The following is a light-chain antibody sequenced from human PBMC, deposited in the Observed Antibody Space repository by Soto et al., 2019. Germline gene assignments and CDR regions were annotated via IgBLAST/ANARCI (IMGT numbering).Light chain of an antibody. CDR2: EGS. CDR3: CSFARSSTSYV. J-gene: IGLJ1*01. Sequence: QSALTQPASVSGSPGQSITISYTGTSSDVGSSNLVSWYQQHPGKTPKLIIYEGSRRPSGVSGRFSGSMSGNAASLTISGLQAEDEADYYCCSFARSSTSYVFGTGTKVTVL. CDR1: SSDVGSSNL. V-gene: IGLV2-23*01.